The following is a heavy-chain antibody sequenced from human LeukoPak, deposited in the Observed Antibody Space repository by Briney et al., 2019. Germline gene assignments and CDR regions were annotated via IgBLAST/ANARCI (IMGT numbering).Heavy chain of an antibody. CDR2: ITASGTAM. CDR3: ASSGSYRFDY. V-gene: IGHV3-48*02. CDR1: GFTFSSYS. J-gene: IGHJ4*02. Sequence: GGSLRLSCAAYGFTFSSYSMNWVRQAPGKGLEWVSHITASGTAMFYADSVKGRFTVSRDNAKNSLYLQMNSLRDEDTAVYYCASSGSYRFDYWGQGTLVTVSS. D-gene: IGHD1-26*01.